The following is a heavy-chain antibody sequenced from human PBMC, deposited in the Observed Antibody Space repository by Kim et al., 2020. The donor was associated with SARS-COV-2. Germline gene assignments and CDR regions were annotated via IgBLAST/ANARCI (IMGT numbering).Heavy chain of an antibody. D-gene: IGHD3-10*01. CDR1: GFTFGDYA. Sequence: GGSLRLSCTASGFTFGDYAMSWFRQAPGKGLEWVGFIRSKAYGGTTEYAASVKGRFTISRDDSKSIAYLQMNSLKTEDTAVYYCTRMSITMVRGVIADSDDYWGQGTLVTVSS. CDR2: IRSKAYGGTT. CDR3: TRMSITMVRGVIADSDDY. V-gene: IGHV3-49*03. J-gene: IGHJ4*02.